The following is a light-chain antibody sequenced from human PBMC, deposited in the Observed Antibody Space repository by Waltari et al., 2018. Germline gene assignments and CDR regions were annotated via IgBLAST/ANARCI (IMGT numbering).Light chain of an antibody. Sequence: QSALTQPRSVSGSPGQSVTISCTGTSSDVGGYNYVSWYQQHPGKAPNFMIYDVTTRPPGVPDRFSGSKSGNTASLTISGLQAEDEADYYCCSYAGSYNFVFGSGTTLTVV. CDR2: DVT. J-gene: IGLJ1*01. CDR3: CSYAGSYNFV. V-gene: IGLV2-11*01. CDR1: SSDVGGYNY.